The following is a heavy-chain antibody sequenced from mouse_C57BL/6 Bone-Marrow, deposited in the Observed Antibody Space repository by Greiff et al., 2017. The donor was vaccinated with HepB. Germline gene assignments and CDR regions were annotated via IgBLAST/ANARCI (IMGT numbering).Heavy chain of an antibody. CDR1: GFNIKDDY. V-gene: IGHV14-4*01. Sequence: SGAELVRPGASVKLSCTASGFNIKDDYMHWVKQRPEQGLEWIGWIDPENGDTEYASKFQGKATITADTSSNTAYLQLSSLTSEDTAVYYCTLNWEGDYWGQGTTLTVSS. CDR3: TLNWEGDY. D-gene: IGHD4-1*01. J-gene: IGHJ2*01. CDR2: IDPENGDT.